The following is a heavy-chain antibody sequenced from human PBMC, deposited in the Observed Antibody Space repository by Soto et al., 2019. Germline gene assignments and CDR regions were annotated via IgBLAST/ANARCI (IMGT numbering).Heavy chain of an antibody. D-gene: IGHD6-13*01. CDR2: INHSGST. J-gene: IGHJ5*02. CDR3: ARGQRDSSSWRNWFDP. V-gene: IGHV4-34*01. CDR1: GGSFSGYY. Sequence: SETLSLTCAVYGGSFSGYYWSWIRQPPGKGLEWIGEINHSGSTNYNPSLKSRVTISVDTSKNQFSLKLSSVTAADTAVYYCARGQRDSSSWRNWFDPWGQGTLVTVSS.